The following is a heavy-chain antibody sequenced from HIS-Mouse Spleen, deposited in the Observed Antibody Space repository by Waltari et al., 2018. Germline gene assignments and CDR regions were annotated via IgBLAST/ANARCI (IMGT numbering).Heavy chain of an antibody. CDR2: IYYSVST. Sequence: QVQLQESGPGLVKPSETLSLTCTVSGGSISSYYWRWIRHPLGKGLEWIGYIYYSVSTNYNPSLKSRVTISVDTSKNQFSLKLSSVTAADTAVYYCARGGWVCSSSSYYYYGMDVWGQGTTVTVSS. CDR3: ARGGWVCSSSSYYYYGMDV. V-gene: IGHV4-59*01. D-gene: IGHD6-6*01. CDR1: GGSISSYY. J-gene: IGHJ6*02.